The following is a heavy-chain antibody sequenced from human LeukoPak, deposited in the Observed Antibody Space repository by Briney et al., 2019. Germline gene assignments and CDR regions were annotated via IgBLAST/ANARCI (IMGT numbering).Heavy chain of an antibody. Sequence: GGSLRLSCAASGFTFSSYTMHWVRQAPGKGLEWVAVISYDGSNKYYADSVKGRFTISRDNSKNTLYLQMNSLRAEDTAVYYRATSLFCRGDSCTVYWGPGTLVTVSS. CDR3: ATSLFCRGDSCTVY. D-gene: IGHD2-21*01. CDR1: GFTFSSYT. CDR2: ISYDGSNK. J-gene: IGHJ4*02. V-gene: IGHV3-30-3*01.